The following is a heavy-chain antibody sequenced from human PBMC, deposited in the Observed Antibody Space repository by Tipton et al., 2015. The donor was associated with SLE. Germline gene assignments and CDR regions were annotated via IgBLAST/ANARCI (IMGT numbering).Heavy chain of an antibody. D-gene: IGHD6-19*01. CDR2: ISGSGGNL. CDR3: AREKKIPVTGTVGFDY. Sequence: GSLRLSCAASGFIFGDYAMSWVRQTAEKGLEWVSAISGSGGNLYYAEAVKDRFIISRDNSENTLYLQMNSLRAEDTALYYCAREKKIPVTGTVGFDYWGQGTLVTVSS. V-gene: IGHV3-23*01. J-gene: IGHJ4*02. CDR1: GFIFGDYA.